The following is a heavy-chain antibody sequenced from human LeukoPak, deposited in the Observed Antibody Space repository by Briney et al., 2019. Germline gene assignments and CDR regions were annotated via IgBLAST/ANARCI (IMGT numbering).Heavy chain of an antibody. CDR1: GFTFSTYT. Sequence: GGSLRLSCATSGFTFSTYTMTWVRQAPGRGLEWVSVISGGGDTIYYADSVKGRFTISRDNSKNTLYLLMNSLRGEDTALYYCAKGRWGLTINNFDLWGQGTMVTVSS. D-gene: IGHD2-21*01. J-gene: IGHJ3*01. CDR3: AKGRWGLTINNFDL. V-gene: IGHV3-23*01. CDR2: ISGGGDTI.